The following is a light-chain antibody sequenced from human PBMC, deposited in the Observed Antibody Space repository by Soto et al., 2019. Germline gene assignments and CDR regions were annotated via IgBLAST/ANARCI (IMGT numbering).Light chain of an antibody. Sequence: QSVLTQPPSASGSPGQSVAISCTGTSSDVGGYNYVSWYQQHPGKAPKLMIYEVNKRPSGVPDRFSGSKSGNTASLTVSGLNAEDEDASYCSSSAGSSNVFGTGTKVTV. CDR3: SSSAGSSNV. CDR1: SSDVGGYNY. V-gene: IGLV2-8*01. CDR2: EVN. J-gene: IGLJ1*01.